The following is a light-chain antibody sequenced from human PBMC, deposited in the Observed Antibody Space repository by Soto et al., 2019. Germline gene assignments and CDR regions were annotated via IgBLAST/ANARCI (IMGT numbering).Light chain of an antibody. CDR2: EDS. CDR3: CSYAGSSTFGVL. Sequence: QSALTQPASVSGSPGQSITISCTGSSKDVGSYNLVSWYQQYSGKAPKLMIFEDSKRPSGVSSRFSGSKSGNSASLTISGLQAEDEAHYYCCSYAGSSTFGVLFGGGPKLTVL. CDR1: SKDVGSYNL. V-gene: IGLV2-23*02. J-gene: IGLJ2*01.